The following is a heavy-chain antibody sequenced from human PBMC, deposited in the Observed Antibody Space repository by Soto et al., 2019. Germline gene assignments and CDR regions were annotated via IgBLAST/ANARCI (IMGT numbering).Heavy chain of an antibody. V-gene: IGHV5-51*01. CDR3: SRFLGYCSGGSCYHPFDY. CDR2: IYPGDSDT. CDR1: GYSFTSYW. Sequence: GESLKISCKGSGYSFTSYWIGWVRQMPGKGLEWMGIIYPGDSDTRYSPSFQGQVTISADKSISTAYLQWSSLKASDTDMYYCSRFLGYCSGGSCYHPFDYWGQGTLVTVSS. D-gene: IGHD2-15*01. J-gene: IGHJ4*02.